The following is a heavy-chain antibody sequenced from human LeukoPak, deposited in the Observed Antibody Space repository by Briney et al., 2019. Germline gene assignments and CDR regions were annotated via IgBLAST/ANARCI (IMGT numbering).Heavy chain of an antibody. D-gene: IGHD5-18*01. CDR1: GGTFSSYA. CDR2: IIPILGIA. V-gene: IGHV1-69*04. CDR3: ATDVEGGYSYGMVY. J-gene: IGHJ4*02. Sequence: SVKVSCKASGGTFSSYAISWVRQAPGQGLEWMGRIIPILGIANYAQKFQGRVTITADKSTSTAYMELSSLRSEDTAVYYCATDVEGGYSYGMVYWGQGTLVTVSS.